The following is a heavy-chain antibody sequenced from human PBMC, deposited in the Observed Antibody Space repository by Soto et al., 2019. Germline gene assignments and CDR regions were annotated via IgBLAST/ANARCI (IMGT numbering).Heavy chain of an antibody. CDR2: IIPIFGTA. CDR3: AKSPAYSYGPNDAFDI. V-gene: IGHV1-69*01. Sequence: QVQLVQSGAEVKKPGSSVKVSCKASGGTFSSYAISWVRQAPGQGLEWMGGIIPIFGTANYAQKFQGRVTITADESTSTAYMELSSLRSEDTAVYYCAKSPAYSYGPNDAFDIWGQGTMVTVSP. J-gene: IGHJ3*02. D-gene: IGHD5-18*01. CDR1: GGTFSSYA.